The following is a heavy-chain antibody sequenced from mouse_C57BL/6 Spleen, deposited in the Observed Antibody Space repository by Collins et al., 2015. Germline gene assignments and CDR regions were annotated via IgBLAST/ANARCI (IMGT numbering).Heavy chain of an antibody. CDR3: ASHYSFYAMDY. CDR2: N. Sequence: NNYNPSLKNRISITRDTSKNQFFLKLNSVTTEDTATYYCASHYSFYAMDYWGQGTSVTVSS. V-gene: IGHV3-6*01. J-gene: IGHJ4*01. D-gene: IGHD1-2*01.